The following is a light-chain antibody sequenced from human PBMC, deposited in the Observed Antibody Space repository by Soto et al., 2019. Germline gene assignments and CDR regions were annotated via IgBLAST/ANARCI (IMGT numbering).Light chain of an antibody. CDR1: QSISSW. CDR2: DAS. Sequence: DIQMTQSPSTLSASVGDRVTITCRASQSISSWLAWYQQKPGKAPKLLIYDASRLESGVPSRFSGSGYATEFTLTISSLQPDDFATYYCQQYNSPSCTFGQGTKLEIK. V-gene: IGKV1-5*01. CDR3: QQYNSPSCT. J-gene: IGKJ2*02.